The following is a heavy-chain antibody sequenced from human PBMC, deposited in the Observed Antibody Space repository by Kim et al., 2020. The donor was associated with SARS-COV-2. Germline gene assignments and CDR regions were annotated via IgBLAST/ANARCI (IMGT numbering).Heavy chain of an antibody. CDR3: TRYCSSTSCYAVY. Sequence: GGSLRLSCTASGFTFGDYAMSWFRQAPGKGLEWVGFIRSKAYGGTTEYAASVKGRFTISRDDSKSIAYLQMNSLKTEDTAVYYCTRYCSSTSCYAVYWGQGTLVTVSS. CDR1: GFTFGDYA. J-gene: IGHJ4*02. D-gene: IGHD2-2*01. CDR2: IRSKAYGGTT. V-gene: IGHV3-49*03.